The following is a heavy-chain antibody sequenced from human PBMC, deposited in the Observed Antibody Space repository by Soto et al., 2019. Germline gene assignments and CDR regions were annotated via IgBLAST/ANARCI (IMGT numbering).Heavy chain of an antibody. Sequence: AASVKVSGKASGGTFSSYAISWVRQAPGQGLEWMGGIIPIFGTANYAQKFQGRVTITADESTSTAYMELSSLRSEDTAVYYCARGPGGSSVDYWGQGTLVTVSS. CDR1: GGTFSSYA. CDR3: ARGPGGSSVDY. V-gene: IGHV1-69*13. D-gene: IGHD6-13*01. CDR2: IIPIFGTA. J-gene: IGHJ4*02.